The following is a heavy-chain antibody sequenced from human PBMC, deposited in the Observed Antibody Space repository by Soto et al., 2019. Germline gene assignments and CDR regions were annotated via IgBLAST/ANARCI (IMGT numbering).Heavy chain of an antibody. Sequence: TSVKVSCKASGGTFSSYAISWVRQAPGQGLEWMGGISLMYGKTNYAQKLQGRVTMTTDTSTGTAYMELRSLRSDDTAIYYCARGRNNYYFRDHWGQGTLVTVSS. D-gene: IGHD3-22*01. CDR3: ARGRNNYYFRDH. CDR1: GGTFSSYA. V-gene: IGHV1-69*05. CDR2: ISLMYGKT. J-gene: IGHJ4*02.